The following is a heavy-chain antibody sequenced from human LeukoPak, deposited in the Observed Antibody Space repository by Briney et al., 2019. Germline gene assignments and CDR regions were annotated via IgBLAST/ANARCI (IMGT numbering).Heavy chain of an antibody. CDR3: AREYNYYDSSGYYYHDAFDI. Sequence: PSQTLSLTCAVSGGSISSGGYSWSWIRQPPGKGLEWIGYIYHSGSTYYNPSLKSRVTISVDRSKNQFSLKLSSVTAADTAVYYCAREYNYYDSSGYYYHDAFDIWGQGTMVTVSS. CDR2: IYHSGST. CDR1: GGSISSGGYS. J-gene: IGHJ3*02. V-gene: IGHV4-30-2*01. D-gene: IGHD3-22*01.